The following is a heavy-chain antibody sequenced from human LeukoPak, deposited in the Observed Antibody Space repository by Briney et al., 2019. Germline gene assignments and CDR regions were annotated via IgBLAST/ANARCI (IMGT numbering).Heavy chain of an antibody. Sequence: PSETLSLTCTVSGGSISSGDYYWSWIRQPPGKGLEWIGYIYYSGSTYYNPSLKSRVTISVDTSKNQFSLKLSSVTAADTAVYYCARYSVVVVPAAITSNYYYYYYMGVWGKGTTVTVSS. V-gene: IGHV4-30-4*08. CDR2: IYYSGST. CDR3: ARYSVVVVPAAITSNYYYYYYMGV. D-gene: IGHD2-2*02. J-gene: IGHJ6*03. CDR1: GGSISSGDYY.